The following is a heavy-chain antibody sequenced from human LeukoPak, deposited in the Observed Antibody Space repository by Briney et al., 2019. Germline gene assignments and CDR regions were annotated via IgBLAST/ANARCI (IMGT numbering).Heavy chain of an antibody. CDR1: GFTFSSYG. Sequence: GRSLRLSCAASGFTFSSYGMHWVRQAPGKGLEWVAVIWYDGSNKYYADSVKGRFTISRDNSKNMLYLQMNSLRAEDTAVYYCARVPYLYSSGWLGIDYWGQGTLVTVSS. D-gene: IGHD6-19*01. J-gene: IGHJ4*02. CDR2: IWYDGSNK. V-gene: IGHV3-33*01. CDR3: ARVPYLYSSGWLGIDY.